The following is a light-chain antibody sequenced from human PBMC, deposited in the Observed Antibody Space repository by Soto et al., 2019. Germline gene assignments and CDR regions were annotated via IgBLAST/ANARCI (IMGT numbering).Light chain of an antibody. V-gene: IGKV1-27*01. CDR1: QGISNY. CDR3: QKYNSAPWT. CDR2: AAS. J-gene: IGKJ1*01. Sequence: DIQMTQSPSSLSASVGDRVTITCRASQGISNYLAWYQQKPGKVPKLLIYAASTLQSGVPSRFSGSGSGTDCTLTISSLQPEDVATYYYQKYNSAPWTFGQGTRLEIK.